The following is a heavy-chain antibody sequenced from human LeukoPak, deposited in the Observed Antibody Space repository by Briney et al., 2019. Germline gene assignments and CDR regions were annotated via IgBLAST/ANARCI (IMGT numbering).Heavy chain of an antibody. V-gene: IGHV3-53*01. CDR2: IYSGGST. Sequence: GGSLRLSCAASGFTVSSNYMSWVRHAPGKGLEWVSVIYSGGSTYYADSVKGRFTISRDNSKNTLYLQMNSLRAEDTAVYYCAARGGPTKYYFDYWGQGTLVTVSS. J-gene: IGHJ4*02. CDR1: GFTVSSNY. CDR3: AARGGPTKYYFDY. D-gene: IGHD3-16*01.